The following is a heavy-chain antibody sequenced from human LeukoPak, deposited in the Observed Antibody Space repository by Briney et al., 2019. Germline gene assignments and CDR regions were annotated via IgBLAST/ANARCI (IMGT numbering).Heavy chain of an antibody. CDR3: AHEGGDYGDYRFDY. V-gene: IGHV2-5*02. Sequence: SGPTLLKPTQTLTLTCTFAGVSLTTSGVCLSWIRQPPGKALEWLALIYWDDDKRYSPSLKSRLTITKDTSKNQVVLTMTNMDPVDTATYYCAHEGGDYGDYRFDYWGQGTLVTVSS. J-gene: IGHJ4*02. CDR1: GVSLTTSGVC. D-gene: IGHD4-17*01. CDR2: IYWDDDK.